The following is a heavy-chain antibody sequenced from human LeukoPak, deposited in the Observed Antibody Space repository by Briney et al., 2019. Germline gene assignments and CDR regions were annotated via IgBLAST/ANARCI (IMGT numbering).Heavy chain of an antibody. J-gene: IGHJ4*02. CDR1: GGSISSSSYY. Sequence: PSETLSLTCTVSGGSISSSSYYWGWIRQPPGKGLEWIGSIYYSGSTYHNPSLKSRVTISVDTSKNQFSLKLSSVIAADTAVYYCARHRTYYYDSSGYHYFDYWGQGTLVTVSS. CDR3: ARHRTYYYDSSGYHYFDY. CDR2: IYYSGST. V-gene: IGHV4-39*01. D-gene: IGHD3-22*01.